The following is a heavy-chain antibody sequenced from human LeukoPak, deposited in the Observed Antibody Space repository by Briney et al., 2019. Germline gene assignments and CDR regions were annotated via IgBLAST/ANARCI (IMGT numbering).Heavy chain of an antibody. D-gene: IGHD5-12*01. CDR3: ATMWLRLRHFDY. CDR2: ISGSGGST. CDR1: GFTFSSYA. V-gene: IGHV3-23*01. J-gene: IGHJ4*02. Sequence: GGSLRLSCAASGFTFSSYAMSWVRQAPGKGLEWVSAISGSGGSTYYADSVKGRFTISRDNSKNTLYLQMNSLRAEDTAVYYCATMWLRLRHFDYWGQGTLVTVSS.